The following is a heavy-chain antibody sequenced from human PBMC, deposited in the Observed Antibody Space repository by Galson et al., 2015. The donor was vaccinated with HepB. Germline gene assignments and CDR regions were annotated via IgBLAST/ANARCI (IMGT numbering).Heavy chain of an antibody. J-gene: IGHJ5*02. CDR3: AREPDTGYSSGHNWFDP. CDR2: IIPIFGAA. CDR1: GGTFSSYA. Sequence: SVKVSCKASGGTFSSYAISWVRQAPGQGLEWMGGIIPIFGAANYAQKFQGRVTITADESTSTAYMELSSLRSEDTAVYYCAREPDTGYSSGHNWFDPWGQGTLVTVSS. D-gene: IGHD6-19*01. V-gene: IGHV1-69*13.